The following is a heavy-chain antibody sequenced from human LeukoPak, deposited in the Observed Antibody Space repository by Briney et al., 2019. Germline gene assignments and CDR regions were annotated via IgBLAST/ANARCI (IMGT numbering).Heavy chain of an antibody. D-gene: IGHD3-3*01. Sequence: SETLSLTCTVSGSSISSYYWSWIRQPPGKGLEWIGYIYYSGSTNYNPSLKSRDTISVDKSKNQFSLKLSSVTAADTAVYYCASVSYYGFWSGYYFFDYWGQGTLVTVSS. CDR1: GSSISSYY. CDR3: ASVSYYGFWSGYYFFDY. V-gene: IGHV4-59*01. CDR2: IYYSGST. J-gene: IGHJ4*02.